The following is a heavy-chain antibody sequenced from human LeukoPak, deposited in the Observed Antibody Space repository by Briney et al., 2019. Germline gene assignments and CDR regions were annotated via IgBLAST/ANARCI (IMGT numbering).Heavy chain of an antibody. CDR3: AKGSGINHYHWIDP. CDR1: EFTFSNNA. Sequence: GGSLRLSCAASEFTFSNNAMNWVRQAPGKGLEWVSGISGGGGSTYYADSVKGRFTISRDNSKNTLYLQMDSLRAEDTALYYCAKGSGINHYHWIDPWGQGTLVTVSS. J-gene: IGHJ5*02. D-gene: IGHD1-14*01. CDR2: ISGGGGST. V-gene: IGHV3-23*01.